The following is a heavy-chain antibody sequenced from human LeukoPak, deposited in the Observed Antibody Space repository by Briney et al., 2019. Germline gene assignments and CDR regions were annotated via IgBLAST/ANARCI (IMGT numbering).Heavy chain of an antibody. D-gene: IGHD2-2*01. Sequence: ASVKVSCKASGYTFTSYYMHWLRQAPGQGLEWMGIINPSGGSTSYAQKFQSRVTMTRDTSTSTVYMELSSLRSEDTAVYYCASGYCSSTSCYPRQFDYWGQGTLVTVSS. CDR3: ASGYCSSTSCYPRQFDY. J-gene: IGHJ4*02. CDR1: GYTFTSYY. V-gene: IGHV1-46*03. CDR2: INPSGGST.